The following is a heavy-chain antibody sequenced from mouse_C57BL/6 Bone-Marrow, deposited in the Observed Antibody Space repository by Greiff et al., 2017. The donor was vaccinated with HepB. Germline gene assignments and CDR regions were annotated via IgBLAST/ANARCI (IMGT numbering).Heavy chain of an antibody. CDR1: GFNIKDDY. CDR2: IDPENGDT. D-gene: IGHD2-1*01. CDR3: TLYYGNSFAY. J-gene: IGHJ3*01. V-gene: IGHV14-4*01. Sequence: VQLQQSGAELVRPGASVKLSCTASGFNIKDDYMHWVKQRPEQGLEWIGWIDPENGDTEYASKFQGKATITADTSSNTAYLQLSSLTSEDTAVYYCTLYYGNSFAYWGQGTLVTVSA.